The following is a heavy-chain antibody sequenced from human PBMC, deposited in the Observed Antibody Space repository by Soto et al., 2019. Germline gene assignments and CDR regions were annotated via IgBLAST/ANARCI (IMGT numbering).Heavy chain of an antibody. J-gene: IGHJ4*02. D-gene: IGHD4-17*01. CDR3: ATIPLYDYGDPGFDY. V-gene: IGHV3-48*01. CDR2: ISSSSSTI. CDR1: GFTFSSYS. Sequence: GGSLRLSCAASGFTFSSYSMNWVRQAPGKGLEWVSYISSSSSTIYYADSVKGRFTISRDNAKNSLYLQMNSLRAEDTAVYYCATIPLYDYGDPGFDYWGQGTLVTVSS.